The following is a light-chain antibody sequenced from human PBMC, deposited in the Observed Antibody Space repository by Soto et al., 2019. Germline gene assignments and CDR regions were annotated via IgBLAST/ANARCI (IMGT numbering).Light chain of an antibody. Sequence: QSVLTQPPSASGNTGQRVTISCSGSSSNIGSSTVNWYQQLPGTAPKLLIYSNNQRPSGVPDRFSGSKSGTSASLAISGLQSEDEADYYCAAWDDGLNRYVIGTRTKLTVL. CDR3: AAWDDGLNRYV. CDR1: SSNIGSST. V-gene: IGLV1-44*01. J-gene: IGLJ1*01. CDR2: SNN.